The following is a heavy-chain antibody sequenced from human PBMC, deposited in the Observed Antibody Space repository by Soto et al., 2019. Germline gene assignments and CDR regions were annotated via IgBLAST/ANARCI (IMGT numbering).Heavy chain of an antibody. CDR1: GFTFSLSA. Sequence: EVQLLESGGGFVQPGESLRLSCVASGFTFSLSAMSWVRQAPGRGLEWVSSISGGGGSTEYTDSVKGRFTISRDNSKDKRHLQRNRLRDEDTAVYYSAKGPEYDILTGCDYWGQGALVTVSS. D-gene: IGHD3-9*01. CDR2: ISGGGGST. J-gene: IGHJ4*02. V-gene: IGHV3-23*01. CDR3: AKGPEYDILTGCDY.